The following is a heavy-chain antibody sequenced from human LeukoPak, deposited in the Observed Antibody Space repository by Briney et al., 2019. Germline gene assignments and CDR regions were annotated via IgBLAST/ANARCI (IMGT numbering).Heavy chain of an antibody. CDR3: ARPRHDYDFWSGYYTNNWFDP. CDR1: GFTFSSYA. V-gene: IGHV3-23*01. Sequence: PGGSLRLSCAASGFTFSSYAMSWVRQAPGKGLEWVSAISGSGGSTYYADSVKGRFTISRDNSKNTLYLHMNSLRAEDTAVYYCARPRHDYDFWSGYYTNNWFDPWGQGTLVTVSS. CDR2: ISGSGGST. D-gene: IGHD3-3*01. J-gene: IGHJ5*02.